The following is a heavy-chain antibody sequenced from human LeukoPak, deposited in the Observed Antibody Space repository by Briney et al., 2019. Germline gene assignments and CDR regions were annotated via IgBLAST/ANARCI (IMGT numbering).Heavy chain of an antibody. J-gene: IGHJ4*02. CDR1: GGSFSGYY. Sequence: TSETLSLTCAVYGGSFSGYYWSWIRQPPGKGLEWIGETNHSGSTNYNPSLRSRVTISVDTSKNQFSLKLSSVTAADTAVYYCARAYYDYVWGSYRYSLAVNDYWGQGTLVTVSS. D-gene: IGHD3-16*02. V-gene: IGHV4-34*01. CDR2: TNHSGST. CDR3: ARAYYDYVWGSYRYSLAVNDY.